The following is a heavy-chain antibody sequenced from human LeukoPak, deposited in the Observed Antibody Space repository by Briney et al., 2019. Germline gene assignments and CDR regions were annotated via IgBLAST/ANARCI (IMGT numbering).Heavy chain of an antibody. CDR2: ISYDGSNK. CDR1: GFTFSSYG. V-gene: IGHV3-30*18. J-gene: IGHJ4*02. Sequence: PGGSLRLSCAASGFTFSSYGIHWVRQAPGKGLEWVAVISYDGSNKYYVDSVKGRFTISRDNSKNTLYLQMNSLRAEDTAVYYFAKSASSYCSSTSCLKYYFDYWGQGTLVTVSS. CDR3: AKSASSYCSSTSCLKYYFDY. D-gene: IGHD2-2*01.